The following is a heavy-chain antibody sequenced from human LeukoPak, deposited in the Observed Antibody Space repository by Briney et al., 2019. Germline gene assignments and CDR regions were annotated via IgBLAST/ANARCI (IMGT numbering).Heavy chain of an antibody. J-gene: IGHJ4*02. CDR1: GGSISSGDYY. V-gene: IGHV4-30-4*08. Sequence: PSETLSLXCTLSGGSISSGDYYWSWIRQPPGNGLEWIGDIYYSGITYYNPSLKSPVTISVETYKNQFSLKLRSVTAADTDVYYCAREQAAVADFDYWGQGTLVTVSS. CDR2: IYYSGIT. CDR3: AREQAAVADFDY. D-gene: IGHD6-19*01.